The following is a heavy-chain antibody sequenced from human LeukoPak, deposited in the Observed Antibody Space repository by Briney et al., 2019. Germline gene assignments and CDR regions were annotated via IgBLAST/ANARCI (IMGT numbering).Heavy chain of an antibody. V-gene: IGHV3-7*01. J-gene: IGHJ4*02. D-gene: IGHD2/OR15-2a*01. CDR3: ARDLDFYATDY. CDR1: GFTFSSYS. Sequence: GGSLRLSCAASGFTFSSYSMNWVRQAPGKGLEWVANIGKDGTGNHYVDSVKGRFTISKDNARNSLYLQMNSLRADDTAVYYCARDLDFYATDYWGQGALVTVSS. CDR2: IGKDGTGN.